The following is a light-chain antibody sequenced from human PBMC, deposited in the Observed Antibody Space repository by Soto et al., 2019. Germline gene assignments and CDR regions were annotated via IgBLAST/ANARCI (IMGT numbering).Light chain of an antibody. J-gene: IGKJ1*01. CDR3: QQYGTSPRT. Sequence: ELVMTQSPGTLSLSPGEGATLSCRASQSVPSKYLAWYQQNPGQAPRLLIYGASNRATGIPDKFSGSGSGTDFTLTISRLEPEDFAVYYCQQYGTSPRTFGQGTKVDIK. CDR2: GAS. V-gene: IGKV3-20*01. CDR1: QSVPSKY.